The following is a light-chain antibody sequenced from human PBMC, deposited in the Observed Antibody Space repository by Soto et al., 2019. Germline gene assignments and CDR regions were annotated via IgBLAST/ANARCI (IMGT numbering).Light chain of an antibody. V-gene: IGKV1-9*01. J-gene: IGKJ1*01. CDR1: QGISTY. CDR2: AAS. CDR3: QQYYSFPPT. Sequence: DIQMTQSPSSLSASVGDRVTITCGASQGISTYLAWYQQKPGKAPELLIYAASTLQSGVPSRFSGSGSGTDFTLTISCLQSEDFATYYCQQYYSFPPTFGQGTKVDI.